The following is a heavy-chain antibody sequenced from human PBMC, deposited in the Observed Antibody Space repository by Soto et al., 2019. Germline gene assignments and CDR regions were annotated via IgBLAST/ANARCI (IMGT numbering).Heavy chain of an antibody. CDR1: GGSISSGDYY. J-gene: IGHJ6*02. V-gene: IGHV4-30-4*01. D-gene: IGHD2-2*02. CDR2: IYYSGST. Sequence: SETLSLTCTVSGGSISSGDYYLSWIRQSPGKGLEWIGYIYYSGSTYYNPSLKSRVTISVDTSKNQFSLKLSSVTAADTAVYYCARDPVVPAAIPFYYYYGMDVWGQGTTVTVSS. CDR3: ARDPVVPAAIPFYYYYGMDV.